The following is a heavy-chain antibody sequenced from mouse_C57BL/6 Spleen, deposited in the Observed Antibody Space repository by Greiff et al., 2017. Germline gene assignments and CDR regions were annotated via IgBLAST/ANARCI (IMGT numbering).Heavy chain of an antibody. CDR1: GYTFTDYE. V-gene: IGHV1-15*01. CDR2: IDPETGGT. D-gene: IGHD1-1*01. CDR3: TRYGSRYYFDY. Sequence: VQLQQSGAELVRPGASVTLSCKASGYTFTDYEMHWVKQTPVHGLEWIGAIDPETGGTAYNQKFKGKAILTADKSSSTAYMELRSLTAEDSAVYYCTRYGSRYYFDYWGQGTTLTVSS. J-gene: IGHJ2*01.